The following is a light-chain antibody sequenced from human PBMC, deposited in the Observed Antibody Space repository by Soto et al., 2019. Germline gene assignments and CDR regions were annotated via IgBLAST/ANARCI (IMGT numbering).Light chain of an antibody. CDR2: DTS. CDR3: QPYNNWPLT. J-gene: IGKJ4*01. V-gene: IGKV3-15*01. CDR1: QGIGDT. Sequence: EVVMRQSPATLSVSPGEGATPSGRASQGIGDTSARYQHKPGQTPRLLIYDTSTRATGVPTRFSGSRSGAEFTLTINSLQSEDFAVYYCQPYNNWPLTFGGGTKVEIK.